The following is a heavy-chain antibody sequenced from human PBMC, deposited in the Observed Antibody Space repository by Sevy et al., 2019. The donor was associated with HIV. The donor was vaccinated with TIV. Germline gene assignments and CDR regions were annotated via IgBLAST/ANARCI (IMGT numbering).Heavy chain of an antibody. CDR3: ARDNSGYFFFDY. CDR2: ISQTYDGSKK. CDR1: GFTFGSYT. V-gene: IGHV3-30-3*01. J-gene: IGHJ4*02. D-gene: IGHD3-22*01. Sequence: GGSLRLSCAASGFTFGSYTLHWVRQAPGKGLEWVALISQTYDGSKKYYTDSVQGRFTISRDNSKNTLYLQMDSLRPEDTGVYYCARDNSGYFFFDYWGQGILVTVSS.